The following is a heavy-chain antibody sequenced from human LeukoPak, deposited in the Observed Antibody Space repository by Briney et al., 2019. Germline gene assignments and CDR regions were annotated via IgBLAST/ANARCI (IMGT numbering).Heavy chain of an antibody. CDR3: ATDSFSISSISLPGADAFDI. V-gene: IGHV3-7*01. J-gene: IGHJ3*02. D-gene: IGHD3-3*02. CDR2: INQDGSAK. Sequence: GESLRLSCGASGFTFSNYWMTWVRQAPGKGLEWVANINQDGSAKYYVGSVKGRFTISRDNAKNSLYLQMNSLRVDDTAVYHCATDSFSISSISLPGADAFDIWGQGTMVTVSS. CDR1: GFTFSNYW.